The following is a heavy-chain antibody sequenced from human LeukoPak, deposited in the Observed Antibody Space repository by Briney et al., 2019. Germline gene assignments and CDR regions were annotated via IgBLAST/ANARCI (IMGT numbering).Heavy chain of an antibody. D-gene: IGHD3-22*01. CDR3: ARAPTHYYDSSGYYYYYGMDV. CDR1: GVSISSYY. J-gene: IGHJ6*02. V-gene: IGHV4-59*01. Sequence: PSETLSLTCTVSGVSISSYYWSWIRQPPGKGLEWIGYIYYSGSTNYNPSLKSRVTISVDTSKNQFSLKLSSVTAADTAVYYCARAPTHYYDSSGYYYYYGMDVWGQGTTVTVSS. CDR2: IYYSGST.